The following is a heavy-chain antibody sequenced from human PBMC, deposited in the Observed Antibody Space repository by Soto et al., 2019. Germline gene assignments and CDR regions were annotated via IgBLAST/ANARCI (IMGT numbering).Heavy chain of an antibody. CDR1: GGSISSYY. CDR3: ARARIAAAGTAPFLFDY. Sequence: SETLSLTCTVSGGSISSYYWSWIRQPPGKGLEWIGYIYYSGSTNYNPSLKSRVTISVDTSKNQFSLKLSSVTAADTAVYYCARARIAAAGTAPFLFDYWGQGTLVTVSS. D-gene: IGHD6-13*01. V-gene: IGHV4-59*01. CDR2: IYYSGST. J-gene: IGHJ4*02.